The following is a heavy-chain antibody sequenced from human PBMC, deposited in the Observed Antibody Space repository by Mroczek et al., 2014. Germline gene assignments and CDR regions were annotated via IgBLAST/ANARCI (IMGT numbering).Heavy chain of an antibody. D-gene: IGHD2-2*01. Sequence: QVQLQQWGAGLLKPSETLSLTCAVYGGSFSGYYWSWIRQPPGKGLEWIGEINHSGSTNYNPSLKSRVTISVDTSKNQFSLKLSSVTAADTAVYYCAGAPLYCSSTSCYSVNYYYGMDVWGQGTTVTVSS. CDR3: AGAPLYCSSTSCYSVNYYYGMDV. V-gene: IGHV4-34*01. J-gene: IGHJ6*02. CDR2: INHSGST. CDR1: GGSFSGYY.